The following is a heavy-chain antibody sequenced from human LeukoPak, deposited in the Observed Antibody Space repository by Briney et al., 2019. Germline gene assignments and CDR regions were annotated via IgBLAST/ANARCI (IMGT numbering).Heavy chain of an antibody. CDR1: GFTFSSYW. D-gene: IGHD6-19*01. CDR3: ASPDRAGWDDYYYYMDV. Sequence: PGGSLRLSCAASGFTFSSYWMHWVRQAPGKGLVWVSRINSDGSSTSYADSVKGRFTISRDNAKNTLYLQMNSLRAEDTAVYYCASPDRAGWDDYYYYMDVWGKGTTVTVSS. CDR2: INSDGSST. J-gene: IGHJ6*03. V-gene: IGHV3-74*01.